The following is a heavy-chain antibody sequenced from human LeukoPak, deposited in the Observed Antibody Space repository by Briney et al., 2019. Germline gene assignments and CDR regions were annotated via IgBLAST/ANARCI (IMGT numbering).Heavy chain of an antibody. J-gene: IGHJ4*02. D-gene: IGHD1-1*01. V-gene: IGHV3-7*01. CDR1: GFTFTDYW. CDR3: ARGAGTGNYYAY. CDR2: INLDGSEK. Sequence: GGSLRLSCAASGFTFTDYWMTWVRQAPGKGLEWVANINLDGSEKWYVDSVRGRFTISRDNARNSLYLQMDGLRADDTAVYYCARGAGTGNYYAYWGQGTLVTVSS.